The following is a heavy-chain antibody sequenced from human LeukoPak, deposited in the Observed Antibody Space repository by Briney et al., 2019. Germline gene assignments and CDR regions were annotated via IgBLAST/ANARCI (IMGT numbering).Heavy chain of an antibody. CDR2: IYYSGST. Sequence: SETLSLTCTVSGGSISSYYWSWIRQPPGKGLEWIGYIYYSGSTNYNHSHKSRVTISVDTSKNQFSLKLSSVTAADTAVYYCARAEEWEQAFDIWGQGTMVTVSS. J-gene: IGHJ3*02. CDR3: ARAEEWEQAFDI. D-gene: IGHD1-26*01. V-gene: IGHV4-59*01. CDR1: GGSISSYY.